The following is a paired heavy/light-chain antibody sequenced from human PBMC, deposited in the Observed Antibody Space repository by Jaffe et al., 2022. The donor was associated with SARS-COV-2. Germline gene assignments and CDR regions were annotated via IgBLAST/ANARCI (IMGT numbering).Light chain of an antibody. Sequence: EIVLTQSPGTLSLSPGERATLSCRASQSISSSYVGWYQQKPGQAPRLLIYATSSRATGIPDRFSGSGSWRDFTLTISRLEPEDFAVYYCQYYGNSPLTFGGGIKVEIK. CDR2: ATS. CDR1: QSISSSY. J-gene: IGKJ4*01. V-gene: IGKV3-20*01. CDR3: QYYGNSPLT.
Heavy chain of an antibody. V-gene: IGHV5-10-1*03. CDR3: ARQRDGIRWNGALEY. D-gene: IGHD1-1*01. Sequence: EVQLVQSGAEVKKPGESLTISCKASGYSFSNYYISWARQVPGKGLEWMGNIDPRDSNTRYSPSFQGHISISVDKSTSTAYLQWGSLKASDSAMYFCARQRDGIRWNGALEYWGHGTLVTVSS. CDR2: IDPRDSNT. J-gene: IGHJ4*01. CDR1: GYSFSNYY.